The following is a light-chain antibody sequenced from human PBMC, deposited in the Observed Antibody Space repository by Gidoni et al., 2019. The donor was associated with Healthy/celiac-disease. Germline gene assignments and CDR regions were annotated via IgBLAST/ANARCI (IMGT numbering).Light chain of an antibody. CDR3: QQRSSWPRT. V-gene: IGKV3-11*01. Sequence: DIVLTQSPATLSLSPGERATLSCRASPSVSSYLAWYQQKPGQAPRLLIYDASNRATGIPARFSGSGSGTDFTLTISSLEPEDFAVYYCQQRSSWPRTFGQGTKLEIK. J-gene: IGKJ2*01. CDR2: DAS. CDR1: PSVSSY.